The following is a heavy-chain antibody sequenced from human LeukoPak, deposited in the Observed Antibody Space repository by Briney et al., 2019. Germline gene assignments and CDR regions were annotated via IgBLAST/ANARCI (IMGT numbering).Heavy chain of an antibody. D-gene: IGHD3-9*01. Sequence: ASVKVSRKASGYTFTSYDINWVRQATGQGLEWMGWMNPNSGNTGYAQKFQGRVTMTRNTSISTAYMELSSLRSEDTAVYYCARGAGYDILTGYLDAFDIWGQGTMVTVSS. CDR2: MNPNSGNT. CDR3: ARGAGYDILTGYLDAFDI. CDR1: GYTFTSYD. J-gene: IGHJ3*02. V-gene: IGHV1-8*01.